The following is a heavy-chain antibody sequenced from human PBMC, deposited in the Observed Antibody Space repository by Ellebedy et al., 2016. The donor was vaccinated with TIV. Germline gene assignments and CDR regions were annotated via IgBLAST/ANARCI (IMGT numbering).Heavy chain of an antibody. V-gene: IGHV2-70*04. CDR2: IDWDDDT. Sequence: SGPTLVKPTETLTLTCTLSGLSVSSNGMRVSWIRQPPGKALEWLARIDWDDDTFYTTSLRTRLTIPKDTSKNQVVLTMTVMEPVDTATYYCARISRDAFDVWGQGTMVTVSS. J-gene: IGHJ3*01. CDR1: GLSVSSNGMR. CDR3: ARISRDAFDV.